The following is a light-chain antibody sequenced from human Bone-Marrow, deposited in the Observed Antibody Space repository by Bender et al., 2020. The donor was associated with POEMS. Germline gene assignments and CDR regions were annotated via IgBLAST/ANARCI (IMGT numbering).Light chain of an antibody. CDR1: NIGAKS. Sequence: SYVLTQPPSVSVAPGQTAIITCGGDNIGAKSVHWYQRKPGQAPVVVVYDDIDRPSGVPERFSGSNSGNTATLTIVRVEAGDEADYFCHVWDSSSDHFLVFGGGTKLTVL. CDR2: DDI. CDR3: HVWDSSSDHFLV. V-gene: IGLV3-21*02. J-gene: IGLJ2*01.